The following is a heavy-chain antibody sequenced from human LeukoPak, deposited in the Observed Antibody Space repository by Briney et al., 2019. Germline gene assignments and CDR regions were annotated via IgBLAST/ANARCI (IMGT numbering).Heavy chain of an antibody. V-gene: IGHV3-53*01. CDR3: AREVGYYFDNHSSRLRGRFDV. CDR2: IYSTDKT. Sequence: GGSLRLTCAASGITVSTNYMNWVRQAPGKGLELVSVIYSTDKTNYADSVQGRFTISRDPSMNTVYLQMNSLRGEDTAIYYCAREVGYYFDNHSSRLRGRFDVWGTGTSVIVSS. D-gene: IGHD3-22*01. J-gene: IGHJ6*03. CDR1: GITVSTNY.